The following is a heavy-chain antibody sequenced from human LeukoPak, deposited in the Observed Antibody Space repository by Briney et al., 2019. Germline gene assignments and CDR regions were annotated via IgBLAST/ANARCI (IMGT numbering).Heavy chain of an antibody. CDR3: ARAGGHYDSSGYYYWFDP. J-gene: IGHJ5*02. CDR2: IYYSGST. D-gene: IGHD3-22*01. CDR1: GGSISSGGYY. Sequence: KASQTLSLTCTVSGGSISSGGYYWSWIRQHPGKGLEWIGYIYYSGSTYYNPSLKSRVTISVDTSKNQFSLKLSSVTAADTAVYYCARAGGHYDSSGYYYWFDPWGQGTLVTVSS. V-gene: IGHV4-31*03.